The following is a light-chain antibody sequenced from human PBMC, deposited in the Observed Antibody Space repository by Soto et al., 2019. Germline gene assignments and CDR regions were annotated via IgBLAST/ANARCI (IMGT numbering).Light chain of an antibody. CDR1: QTITSNF. CDR3: QQYGRSPLMYS. J-gene: IGKJ2*03. V-gene: IGKV3-20*01. Sequence: EIVLTQSPGTLSLSPGERATLSCRASQTITSNFLAWYQQKPGQAPRLLIYGASTRAAGAPDRFSGSGSGTDFTLTITRLEPKDFAVYYCQQYGRSPLMYSFGQGTKLGVK. CDR2: GAS.